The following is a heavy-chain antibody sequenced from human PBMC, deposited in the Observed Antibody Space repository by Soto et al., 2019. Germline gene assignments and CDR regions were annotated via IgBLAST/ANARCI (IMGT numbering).Heavy chain of an antibody. CDR1: GFTFSSYA. V-gene: IGHV3-23*01. J-gene: IGHJ1*01. D-gene: IGHD2-2*01. CDR2: ISGSGGST. Sequence: GGSLRLSCAASGFTFSSYAMSWVRQAPGKGLEWVSAISGSGGSTDYADSVKGRFTIPRDNSKNTLYLQMNSLSAEDTAVYYSAKEPSNIVVVPAATYFQHWGQGTLVTVSS. CDR3: AKEPSNIVVVPAATYFQH.